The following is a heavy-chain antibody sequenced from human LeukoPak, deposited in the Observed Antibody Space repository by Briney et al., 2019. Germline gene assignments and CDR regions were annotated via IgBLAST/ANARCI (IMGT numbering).Heavy chain of an antibody. Sequence: PSETLSLTCAVYGGSFSGYYWSWIRQPPGKGLEWIGEINHSGSTNYNPSLKSRVTISVDTSKNQFSLMLSSVTAADTAVYYCARGPPLVVVPAAMRESDYWGQGTLVTVSS. CDR3: ARGPPLVVVPAAMRESDY. CDR1: GGSFSGYY. J-gene: IGHJ4*02. CDR2: INHSGST. D-gene: IGHD2-2*01. V-gene: IGHV4-34*01.